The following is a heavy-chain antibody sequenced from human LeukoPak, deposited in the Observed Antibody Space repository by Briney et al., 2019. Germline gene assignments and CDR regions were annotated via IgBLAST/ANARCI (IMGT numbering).Heavy chain of an antibody. CDR1: GGTFSSYA. Sequence: SVKVSCKASGGTFSSYAISWVRQAPGQGLEWMGRIIPILGIANYAQKFQGRVTITADKSTSTAYMELSSLRSEDTAVYYCAVTGQATHDYGDYASFDYWGQGTLVTVSS. V-gene: IGHV1-69*04. D-gene: IGHD4-17*01. J-gene: IGHJ4*02. CDR3: AVTGQATHDYGDYASFDY. CDR2: IIPILGIA.